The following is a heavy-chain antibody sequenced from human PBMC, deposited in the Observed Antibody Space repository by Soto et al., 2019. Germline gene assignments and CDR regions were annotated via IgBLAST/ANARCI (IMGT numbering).Heavy chain of an antibody. CDR1: GFTFSNYA. D-gene: IGHD1-26*01. J-gene: IGHJ4*02. CDR3: AKDHGTYASVGGDY. V-gene: IGHV3-23*01. CDR2: ISGAGGAT. Sequence: EVQLLESGGGLVQPGGSLRLSCAASGFTFSNYAMSWVRQAPGKGLEWVSTISGAGGATFYADSVKGRFTISRDNSKSTLLLQLYSLRAEDTAIDYCAKDHGTYASVGGDYWGQGTLVTVSS.